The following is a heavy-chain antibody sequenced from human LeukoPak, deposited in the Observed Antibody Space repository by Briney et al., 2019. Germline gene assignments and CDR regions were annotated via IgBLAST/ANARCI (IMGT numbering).Heavy chain of an antibody. CDR3: ARASDPWLQLT. D-gene: IGHD5-24*01. CDR1: GFTFSNYW. Sequence: PGGSLRLSCAASGFTFSNYWMIWVRQAPGKGLEWVGNMKKDGSEKRYADSVRGRFSISRDNAQTSLYLQMNSLRAEDTAVYYCARASDPWLQLTWGQGTLVTVSS. CDR2: MKKDGSEK. J-gene: IGHJ5*02. V-gene: IGHV3-7*05.